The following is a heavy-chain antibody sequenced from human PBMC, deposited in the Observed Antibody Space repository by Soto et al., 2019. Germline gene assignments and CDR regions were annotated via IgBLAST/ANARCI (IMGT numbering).Heavy chain of an antibody. CDR2: IYHSGSS. CDR1: GGSISSGGYS. V-gene: IGHV4-30-2*01. Sequence: QLQLQESGSGLVKPSQTLSLTCAVSGGSISSGGYSWSWIRQPPGKGLEWIGYIYHSGSSYYNPTLNSRLTTSVDRSKHQFSMKLSSVTAADTAVYYGASVPAYWRQATLVTVSS. J-gene: IGHJ4*02. D-gene: IGHD2-2*01. CDR3: ASVPAY.